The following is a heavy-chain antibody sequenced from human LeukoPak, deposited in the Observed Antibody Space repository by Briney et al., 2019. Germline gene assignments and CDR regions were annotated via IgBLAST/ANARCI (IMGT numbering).Heavy chain of an antibody. J-gene: IGHJ4*02. CDR3: AKAPGGDCVWWVC. CDR1: GFTFSSYA. Sequence: GGSLRLSCAASGFTFSSYAMSWVRQAPGKGLEWVAAISGSGGSTYYADSVKGRFTIPRDNSKNTLYLQMNSLRAEDTAVYYCAKAPGGDCVWWVCWGQGTLVTVSS. V-gene: IGHV3-23*01. D-gene: IGHD2-21*02. CDR2: ISGSGGST.